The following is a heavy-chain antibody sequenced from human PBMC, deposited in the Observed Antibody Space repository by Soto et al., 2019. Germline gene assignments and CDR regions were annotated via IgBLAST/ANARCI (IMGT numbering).Heavy chain of an antibody. CDR2: VFYNGST. J-gene: IGHJ4*02. V-gene: IGHV4-59*08. CDR1: GGSISGYS. Sequence: SETLSLTCTVSGGSISGYSWTWIRQPPGKGLEWIGYVFYNGSTSYSPSLKSRVTISEDTSKSQFSLRLSSVTAADTAVYYCARRESYDILTGYYYFDYWGQGTLVTVSS. D-gene: IGHD3-9*01. CDR3: ARRESYDILTGYYYFDY.